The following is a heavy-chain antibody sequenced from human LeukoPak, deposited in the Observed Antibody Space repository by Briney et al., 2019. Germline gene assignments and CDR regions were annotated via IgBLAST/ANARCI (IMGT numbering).Heavy chain of an antibody. J-gene: IGHJ6*02. CDR2: IYSGGST. V-gene: IGHV3-53*04. CDR1: GFTVSSNY. D-gene: IGHD3-10*01. Sequence: GGSLRLSCAASGFTVSSNYMSWVRQAPGKGLEWVSVIYSGGSTYYADSVKGRFTISRHNSKNTLYLQMNSLRAEDTAVYYCTYQYSYGSGSYLYYYGMDVWGQGTTVTVSS. CDR3: TYQYSYGSGSYLYYYGMDV.